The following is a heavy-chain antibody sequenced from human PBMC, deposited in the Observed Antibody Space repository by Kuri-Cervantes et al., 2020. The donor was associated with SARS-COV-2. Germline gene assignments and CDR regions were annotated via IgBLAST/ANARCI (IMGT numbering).Heavy chain of an antibody. CDR3: ARGEGAAPDLDAFDI. D-gene: IGHD1-26*01. CDR2: ISAYNGNT. Sequence: ASVKVSCKASGYTFTSYCISWVRQAPGQGLEWMGWISAYNGNTNYAQKLQGRVTMTTDTSTSTAYMELRSLRSDDTAVYYCARGEGAAPDLDAFDIWGQGTMVTVSS. V-gene: IGHV1-18*01. J-gene: IGHJ3*02. CDR1: GYTFTSYC.